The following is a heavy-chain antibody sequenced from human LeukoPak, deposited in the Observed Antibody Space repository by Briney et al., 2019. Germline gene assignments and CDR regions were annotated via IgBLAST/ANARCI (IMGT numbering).Heavy chain of an antibody. Sequence: SETLSLTCAVYGGSFSGYYWSWIRQPPGKGLEWIGSIYYSGSTYYNPSLKSRVTLSLDTSKNQFSLKLTSVTAADTAVYYCARESGEIGRSMDVWGKGTPVTVSS. V-gene: IGHV4-34*01. J-gene: IGHJ6*03. CDR3: ARESGEIGRSMDV. D-gene: IGHD2-15*01. CDR1: GGSFSGYY. CDR2: IYYSGST.